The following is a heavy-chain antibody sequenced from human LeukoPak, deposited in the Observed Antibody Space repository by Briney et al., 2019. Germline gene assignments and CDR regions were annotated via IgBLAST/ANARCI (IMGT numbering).Heavy chain of an antibody. D-gene: IGHD3-22*01. CDR3: AKNSVRSGYYYGY. V-gene: IGHV3-23*01. CDR1: GFTFSTYA. Sequence: TGGSLRLSCAASGFTFSTYAMSWVRQAPGKGLEWVSSISSSGGSTYYADSVKGRFTISRDNSKDTLHLQMNSLRAEDTAVYYCAKNSVRSGYYYGYWGQGTLVTVSS. J-gene: IGHJ4*02. CDR2: ISSSGGST.